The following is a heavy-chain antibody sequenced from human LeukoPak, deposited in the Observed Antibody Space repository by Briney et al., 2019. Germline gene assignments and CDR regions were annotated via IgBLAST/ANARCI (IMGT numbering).Heavy chain of an antibody. Sequence: PSETLSLTCTVSGGSISSYYWSWIRQPPGKGLEWIGYIYYSWSTNYNPSLKSRVTISVDTSKNQFSLKLSPVTAADTAVYSCARLREYSYGFTPFDYWGQGTLVTVSS. CDR3: ARLREYSYGFTPFDY. CDR2: IYYSWST. D-gene: IGHD5-18*01. CDR1: GGSISSYY. J-gene: IGHJ4*02. V-gene: IGHV4-59*01.